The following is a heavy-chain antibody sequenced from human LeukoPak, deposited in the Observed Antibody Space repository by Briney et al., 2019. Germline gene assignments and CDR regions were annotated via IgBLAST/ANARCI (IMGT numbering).Heavy chain of an antibody. D-gene: IGHD3-3*01. CDR2: IIPIFGTA. J-gene: IGHJ3*02. CDR3: ARGDSYYDFWSGYYLRAFDI. V-gene: IGHV1-69*13. CDR1: GGIFSNYA. Sequence: SVKVSCKASGGIFSNYAISWVRQAPGQGLEWMGGIIPIFGTANYAEKFRGRVTITADETTSTAYMELSRLKSEDTAVYYCARGDSYYDFWSGYYLRAFDIWGQGTMVTVSS.